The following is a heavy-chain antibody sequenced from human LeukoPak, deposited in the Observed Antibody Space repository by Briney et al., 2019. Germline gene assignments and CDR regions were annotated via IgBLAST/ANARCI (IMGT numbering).Heavy chain of an antibody. CDR2: ISRSGGSI. V-gene: IGHV3-21*01. J-gene: IGHJ3*02. Sequence: GGSLRLSCAASEFTFSSHSMNWVRQAPGKGLEWVSSISRSGGSIYYADSLKGRFTISRDNAKNSLYLQMNSLRAEDTAVYFCARSLKVSAALDVFDIWGQGPMVTVSS. CDR3: ARSLKVSAALDVFDI. D-gene: IGHD2-2*01. CDR1: EFTFSSHS.